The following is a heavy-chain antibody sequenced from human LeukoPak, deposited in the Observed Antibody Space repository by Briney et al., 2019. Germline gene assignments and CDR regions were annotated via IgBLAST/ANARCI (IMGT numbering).Heavy chain of an antibody. J-gene: IGHJ3*02. CDR3: ARPMSPHDAFDI. CDR2: IYYSGST. CDR1: GFTFSRHW. V-gene: IGHV4-59*11. Sequence: GSLRLSCAVSGFTFSRHWMSWVRQAPGKGLEWIGYIYYSGSTNYNPSLKSRVTISVDTSKNQFSLKLSSVTAADTAVYYCARPMSPHDAFDIWGQGTMVTVSS.